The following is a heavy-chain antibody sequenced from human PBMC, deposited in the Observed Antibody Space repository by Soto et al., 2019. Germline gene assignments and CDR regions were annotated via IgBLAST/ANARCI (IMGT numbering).Heavy chain of an antibody. J-gene: IGHJ4*02. V-gene: IGHV4-31*03. CDR2: IYYSGSN. Sequence: QVQLQESGPGLVKPSQTLSLTCTVSGGSISSGAHYWCWIRQLPRKGLEWIGNIYYSGSNYYNPSLKSRVTISVDTSNNQCSLNLSSVTAAGTAIYYSARDRYGVPRGDYFDSWGQGILVTVSS. CDR1: GGSISSGAHY. D-gene: IGHD4-17*01. CDR3: ARDRYGVPRGDYFDS.